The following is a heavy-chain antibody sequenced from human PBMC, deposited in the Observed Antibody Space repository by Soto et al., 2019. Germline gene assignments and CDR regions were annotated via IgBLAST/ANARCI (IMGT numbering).Heavy chain of an antibody. CDR2: IYHSGST. V-gene: IGHV4-30-2*01. CDR1: GGSISSGGYS. D-gene: IGHD4-17*01. J-gene: IGHJ4*02. CDR3: ARGDNYGDYVDY. Sequence: SETLSLTCAVSGGSISSGGYSWSWIRQPPGKGLEWIGYIYHSGSTYYNPSLKSRVTISVDRSKNQFSLKLSSVTAADTAVYYCARGDNYGDYVDYWGQGTLVTSPQ.